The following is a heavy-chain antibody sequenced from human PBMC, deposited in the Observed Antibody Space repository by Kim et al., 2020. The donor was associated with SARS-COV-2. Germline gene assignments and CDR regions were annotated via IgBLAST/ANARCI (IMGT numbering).Heavy chain of an antibody. D-gene: IGHD4-17*01. Sequence: ASVKVSCKASGYTFTSYGISWVRQAPGQGLEWLGWVGAYNGDTNYAQNLQGRVTLTTDTSTSTASLELRSLRSDDTAVYFCARDRGYGDDTFDYWGQGTL. CDR1: GYTFTSYG. J-gene: IGHJ4*02. CDR3: ARDRGYGDDTFDY. CDR2: VGAYNGDT. V-gene: IGHV1-18*01.